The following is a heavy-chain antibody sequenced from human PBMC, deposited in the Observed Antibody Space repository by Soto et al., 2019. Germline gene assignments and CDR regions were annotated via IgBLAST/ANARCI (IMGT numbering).Heavy chain of an antibody. CDR1: GYTFTSYG. J-gene: IGHJ4*02. D-gene: IGHD4-17*01. V-gene: IGHV1-18*01. Sequence: QVQLVQSGAEVKKPGASVKVSCKASGYTFTSYGISWVRQAPGQGLEWMGWISAYNGNTNYAQKLQGRVTMTTDTSPSTAYMELRSLRSDDTAVYYCARSAQDYGDSDAVYFDYWGQGTLVTVSS. CDR2: ISAYNGNT. CDR3: ARSAQDYGDSDAVYFDY.